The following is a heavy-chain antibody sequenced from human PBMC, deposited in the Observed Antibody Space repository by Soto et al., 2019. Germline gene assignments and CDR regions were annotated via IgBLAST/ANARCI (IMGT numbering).Heavy chain of an antibody. J-gene: IGHJ4*02. CDR3: ARHNPTAMGHRYFAY. Sequence: QLQLQESGPGLVKPSETLSLTCTVSGGSISSSSYYWGWIRQPPGKGLEWIGSVYYSGSTYYNPSLKSRVTSSVATSKTQCPLKLSSVTAADTAVYYCARHNPTAMGHRYFAYWGQGTLVTVSS. D-gene: IGHD5-18*01. CDR2: VYYSGST. V-gene: IGHV4-39*01. CDR1: GGSISSSSYY.